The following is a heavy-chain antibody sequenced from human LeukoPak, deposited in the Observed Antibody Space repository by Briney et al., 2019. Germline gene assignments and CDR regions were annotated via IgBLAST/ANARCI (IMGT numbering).Heavy chain of an antibody. Sequence: GASVKVSCKASGDTFTNYYMHWVRQAPGQGLEWVGMMNPSGRRTTYAQKFQGRVTMTKDISTSTVYLELSSLTFEDTAVYYCAAEYGSGSYYKSNAFDIWGQGTMVTVSS. D-gene: IGHD3-10*01. CDR3: AAEYGSGSYYKSNAFDI. CDR2: MNPSGRRT. J-gene: IGHJ3*02. V-gene: IGHV1-46*01. CDR1: GDTFTNYY.